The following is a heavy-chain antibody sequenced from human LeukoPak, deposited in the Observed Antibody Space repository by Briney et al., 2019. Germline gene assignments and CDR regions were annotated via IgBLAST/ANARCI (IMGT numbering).Heavy chain of an antibody. V-gene: IGHV1-2*06. D-gene: IGHD1-1*01. J-gene: IGHJ4*02. CDR2: LNPNNGAT. Sequence: ASVKVSCKTSGYAFTAYYIHWVRQAPGHGLEWVVRLNPNNGATNFAQNFQDRVTMTRDMSITTVYMELSRLTSDDTAVYYCARDVGEMLQPGQEDYWGQGTLVTVSS. CDR1: GYAFTAYY. CDR3: ARDVGEMLQPGQEDY.